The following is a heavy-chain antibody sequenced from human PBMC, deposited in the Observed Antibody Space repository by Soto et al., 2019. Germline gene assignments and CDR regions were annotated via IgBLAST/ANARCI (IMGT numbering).Heavy chain of an antibody. CDR3: ARETGGRSDIVVVPAAMASLYYYYMDV. CDR1: GGTFSSYA. V-gene: IGHV1-8*02. D-gene: IGHD2-2*01. Sequence: ASVKVSCKASGGTFSSYAISWVRQAPGQGLEWMGWMNPNSGNTGYAQKFQGRVTMTRNTSISTAYMELSSLRPEDTAVYYCARETGGRSDIVVVPAAMASLYYYYMDVWGKGTTVTVSS. CDR2: MNPNSGNT. J-gene: IGHJ6*03.